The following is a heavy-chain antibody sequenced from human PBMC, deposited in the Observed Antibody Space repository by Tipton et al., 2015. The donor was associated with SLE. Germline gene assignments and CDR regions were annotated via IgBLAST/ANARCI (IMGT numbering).Heavy chain of an antibody. Sequence: TLSLTCTVSGDSISNSDYYWGWIRQPPGKGLEWIGNIHHSGRTYYNPSLISRPTISVDTSKNQFSLEVRSVTAADTAMYYCARDTRCGGECYEDWGQGTLVTVSS. V-gene: IGHV4-39*07. J-gene: IGHJ4*02. CDR2: IHHSGRT. CDR3: ARDTRCGGECYED. D-gene: IGHD2-21*01. CDR1: GDSISNSDYY.